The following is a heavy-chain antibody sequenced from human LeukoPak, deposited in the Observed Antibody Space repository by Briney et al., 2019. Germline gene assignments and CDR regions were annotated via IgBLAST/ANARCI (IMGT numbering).Heavy chain of an antibody. Sequence: EPGGSLRLSCAASGFTFSSYTMHWVRQAPGKGLEWVAVISYDGSNKYYADSVKGRFTISRDNSKNTLFLQMNSLRSEDTAMYYCARPYSSGWSLPFDYWGQGTLVTVSS. CDR1: GFTFSSYT. V-gene: IGHV3-30*04. CDR2: ISYDGSNK. J-gene: IGHJ4*02. CDR3: ARPYSSGWSLPFDY. D-gene: IGHD6-19*01.